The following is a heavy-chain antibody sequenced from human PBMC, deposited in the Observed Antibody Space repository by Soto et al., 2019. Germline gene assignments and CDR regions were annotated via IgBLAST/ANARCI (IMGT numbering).Heavy chain of an antibody. CDR1: SGSISSGDYY. CDR3: ARAVSDYGEPVDP. CDR2: IYYSGST. V-gene: IGHV4-30-4*01. J-gene: IGHJ5*02. D-gene: IGHD4-17*01. Sequence: PSETLSLTCTVSSGSISSGDYYWSWIRQPPGKGLEWIGYIYYSGSTYYNPSLKSRVTISVDTSKNQFSLKLSSVTAADTAVYYCARAVSDYGEPVDPWGQGTLVTVSS.